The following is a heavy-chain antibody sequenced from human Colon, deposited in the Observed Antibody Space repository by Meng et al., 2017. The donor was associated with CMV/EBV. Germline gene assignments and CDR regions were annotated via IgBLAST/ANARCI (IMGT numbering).Heavy chain of an antibody. CDR2: ISSSSSYI. Sequence: GGSLRLSCAASRFTFSSYSMNWVRQAPGKGLEWVSSISSSSSYIYYADSVKGRFTISRDNAKNSLYLQMNSLRAEDTAVYYCARDDGSVVPSSAYWGQGTLVTVSS. J-gene: IGHJ4*02. CDR1: RFTFSSYS. CDR3: ARDDGSVVPSSAY. V-gene: IGHV3-21*01. D-gene: IGHD2-2*01.